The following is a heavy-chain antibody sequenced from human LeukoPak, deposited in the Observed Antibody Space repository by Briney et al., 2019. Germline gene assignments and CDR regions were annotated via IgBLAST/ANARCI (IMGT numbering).Heavy chain of an antibody. Sequence: GGSLRLSCAASGFTVSSNYMSWVRQAPGKGLEWVSVIYSGGSTYYADSVKGRFTISRDNSKNTLYLQMNSLRAEDTAVYYCARVVVRGVMSYYGMDVWGQGTTVTVSS. CDR1: GFTVSSNY. CDR3: ARVVVRGVMSYYGMDV. CDR2: IYSGGST. D-gene: IGHD3-10*01. J-gene: IGHJ6*02. V-gene: IGHV3-66*01.